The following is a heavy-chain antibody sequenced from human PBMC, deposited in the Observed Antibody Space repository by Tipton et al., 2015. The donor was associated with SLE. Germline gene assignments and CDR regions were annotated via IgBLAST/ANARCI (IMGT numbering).Heavy chain of an antibody. CDR3: ARGGDYRAFDI. J-gene: IGHJ3*02. V-gene: IGHV4-4*02. CDR1: GGSISSSNW. D-gene: IGHD4-11*01. CDR2: IYYSGST. Sequence: TLSLTCAVSGGSISSSNWWSWVRQPPGKGLEWIGYIYYSGSTNYNPSLKSRVTISVDTSKNQFSLKLSSVTAADTAVYYCARGGDYRAFDIWGQGTMVTVSS.